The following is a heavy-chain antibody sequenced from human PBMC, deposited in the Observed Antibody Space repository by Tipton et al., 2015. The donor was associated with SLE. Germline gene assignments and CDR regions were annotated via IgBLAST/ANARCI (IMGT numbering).Heavy chain of an antibody. J-gene: IGHJ4*02. Sequence: TLSLTCTVSGDSISDVNYYWNWIRQRPGKGLEWIGYIHYSGSTNYNPSLKSRVTISLDTSKNQFSLNLSSVTAADTAVYYCARDRFDSSGYTLFDSWGQGTLVTVSS. CDR2: IHYSGST. CDR3: ARDRFDSSGYTLFDS. V-gene: IGHV4-61*01. CDR1: GDSISDVNYY. D-gene: IGHD3-22*01.